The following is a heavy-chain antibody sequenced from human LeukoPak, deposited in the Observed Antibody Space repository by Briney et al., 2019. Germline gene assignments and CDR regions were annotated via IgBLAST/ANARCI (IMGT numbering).Heavy chain of an antibody. CDR1: GFTFSSYA. CDR2: ISYDGSNK. V-gene: IGHV3-30-3*01. J-gene: IGHJ6*02. Sequence: GGSLRLSCAASGFTFSSYAMPWVRQAPGKGLEWVAVISYDGSNKYYADSVKGRFTISRDNSKNTLYLQMNSLRAEDTAVYYCARDSSGYRFSQYYYGMDVWGQGTTVTVSS. D-gene: IGHD3-22*01. CDR3: ARDSSGYRFSQYYYGMDV.